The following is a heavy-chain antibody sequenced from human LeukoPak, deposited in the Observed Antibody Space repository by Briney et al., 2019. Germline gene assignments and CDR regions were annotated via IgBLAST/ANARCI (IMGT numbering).Heavy chain of an antibody. J-gene: IGHJ4*02. Sequence: PGGSLRLPCAASGFTVSNNYMSWVRQAPGKGLEWVSVIYSGGSTYYADSVKGRFTICRDNSKNTLYLQMNSLRAEDTAVYYCASGKYYYDSSGYFGYWGQGTLVTVSS. CDR2: IYSGGST. CDR3: ASGKYYYDSSGYFGY. V-gene: IGHV3-66*01. CDR1: GFTVSNNY. D-gene: IGHD3-22*01.